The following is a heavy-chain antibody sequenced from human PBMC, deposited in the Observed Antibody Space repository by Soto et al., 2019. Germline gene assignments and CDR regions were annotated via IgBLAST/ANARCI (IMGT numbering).Heavy chain of an antibody. CDR2: INPNSGGT. CDR1: GYTFTGYY. V-gene: IGHV1-2*04. J-gene: IGHJ4*02. CDR3: ARDSARLNPVFDY. Sequence: EASVKVSCKASGYTFTGYYMHWVRQAPGQGLEWMGWINPNSGGTNYAQKFQGWVTMTRDTSISTAYMELSRLRSDDTAVYYCARDSARLNPVFDYWGQGTLVTVS. D-gene: IGHD6-6*01.